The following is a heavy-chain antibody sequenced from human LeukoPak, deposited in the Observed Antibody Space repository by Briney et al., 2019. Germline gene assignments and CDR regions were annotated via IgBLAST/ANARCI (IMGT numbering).Heavy chain of an antibody. CDR2: IYSSGST. CDR3: ARSRGRLLLIDY. V-gene: IGHV4-4*07. Sequence: PSETLSLTCTVSGGSISNYYWNWIRRPAGKGLEWIGRIYSSGSTDYNPSLKSRVTMSVDTSKNQFSLNLSSVTAADSAFYFCARSRGRLLLIDYWGQGALVTVSS. CDR1: GGSISNYY. D-gene: IGHD2-15*01. J-gene: IGHJ4*02.